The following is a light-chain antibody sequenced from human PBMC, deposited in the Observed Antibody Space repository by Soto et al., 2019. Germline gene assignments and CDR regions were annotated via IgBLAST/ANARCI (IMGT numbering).Light chain of an antibody. CDR3: AAWDDILNGVV. CDR1: SSNIGSNT. V-gene: IGLV1-44*01. Sequence: QSVLTQPPSASGTPGQRVTISCSGSSSNIGSNTVNWYQQLPGTAPKLLIYSNNQRPSEVPDRFSGAKSGTSAPLAISGLQAEDEADYYCAAWDDILNGVVFGGGTKVTV. J-gene: IGLJ2*01. CDR2: SNN.